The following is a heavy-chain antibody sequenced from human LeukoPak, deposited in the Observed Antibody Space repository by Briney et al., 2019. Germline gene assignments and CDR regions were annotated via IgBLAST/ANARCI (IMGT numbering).Heavy chain of an antibody. Sequence: SGGSLRLSCAASGFTFSSYIMNWVRQAPGEGLDWVSYINDGSSSIFYADSVKGRFTISRDNAKNSLYLQLHSLRAEDTAVYYCARDQYSGSYTYFDYWGQGTLVTVSS. J-gene: IGHJ4*02. CDR3: ARDQYSGSYTYFDY. CDR1: GFTFSSYI. D-gene: IGHD1-26*01. V-gene: IGHV3-48*01. CDR2: INDGSSSI.